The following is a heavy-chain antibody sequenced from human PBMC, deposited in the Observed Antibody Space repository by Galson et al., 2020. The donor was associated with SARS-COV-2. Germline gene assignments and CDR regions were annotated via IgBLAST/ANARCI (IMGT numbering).Heavy chain of an antibody. CDR2: ISYDGSNK. Sequence: GGSLRLSCAASGFTFISYGMPWVRQLPGKGLEWVAVISYDGSNKYYADSVKGRFTISRDNAKNTLYLQMNSLRAEDTAVYYCAKDNSASYYLGWFDPGKEGTLVTVSS. CDR1: GFTFISYG. CDR3: AKDNSASYYLGWFDP. J-gene: IGHJ5*02. V-gene: IGHV3-30*18. D-gene: IGHD1-26*01.